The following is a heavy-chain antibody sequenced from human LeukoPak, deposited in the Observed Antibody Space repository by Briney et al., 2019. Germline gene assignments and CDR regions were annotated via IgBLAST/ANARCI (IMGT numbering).Heavy chain of an antibody. CDR2: ISAYNGNT. CDR3: ASLITFGGVIVNGDAFDI. CDR1: GYTFTSYG. D-gene: IGHD3-16*02. J-gene: IGHJ3*02. V-gene: IGHV1-18*01. Sequence: GASVKVSCKASGYTFTSYGISWVRQAPGQGLEWMGWISAYNGNTNYAQKLQGRVTMTTDTSTSTAYMELRSLRSDDTAVYYCASLITFGGVIVNGDAFDIWGRGTMVTVSS.